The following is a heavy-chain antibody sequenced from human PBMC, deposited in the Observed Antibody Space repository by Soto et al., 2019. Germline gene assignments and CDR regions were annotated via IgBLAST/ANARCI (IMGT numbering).Heavy chain of an antibody. CDR3: ARSDSVAGTFWFDP. J-gene: IGHJ5*02. CDR1: GYTFTYRY. D-gene: IGHD6-19*01. CDR2: ITPFNGNT. Sequence: GASVKVSCKASGYTFTYRYLHWVRQAPGQALEWMGWITPFNGNTNYAQKFQDRVTITRDRSMSTAYMELSSLRSEDTAMYYCARSDSVAGTFWFDPWGQGTLGTVSS. V-gene: IGHV1-45*02.